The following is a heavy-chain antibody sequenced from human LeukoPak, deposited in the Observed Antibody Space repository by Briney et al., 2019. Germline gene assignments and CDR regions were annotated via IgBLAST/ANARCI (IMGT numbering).Heavy chain of an antibody. CDR1: GGSFSGYY. D-gene: IGHD3-22*01. CDR2: INHSGST. J-gene: IGHJ5*02. Sequence: SETLSLTCAVYGGSFSGYYWSWIRQPPGKGLEWIGEINHSGSTNYNPSLKSRVTMSVDTSKNQFSLKLSSVTAADTAVYYCARDHYYDSSGYFTAWGQGTLVTVSP. V-gene: IGHV4-34*01. CDR3: ARDHYYDSSGYFTA.